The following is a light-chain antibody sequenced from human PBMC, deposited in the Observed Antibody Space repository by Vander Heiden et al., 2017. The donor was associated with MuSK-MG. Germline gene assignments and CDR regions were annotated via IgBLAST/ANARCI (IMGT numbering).Light chain of an antibody. J-gene: IGKJ5*01. CDR3: QQSYSTPPIT. CDR1: QSISSY. CDR2: AAS. Sequence: DIQLTPSPSSLSASVGDRVTITCRASQSISSYLNWYQQKPGKAPKLLIYAASSSQSGVPSRFSGSGSGTDFTLTISSLQPEDFATYYCQQSYSTPPITFGQGTRLEIK. V-gene: IGKV1-39*01.